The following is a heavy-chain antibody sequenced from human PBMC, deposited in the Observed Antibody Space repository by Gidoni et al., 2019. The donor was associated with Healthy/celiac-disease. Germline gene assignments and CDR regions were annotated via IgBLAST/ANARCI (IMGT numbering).Heavy chain of an antibody. V-gene: IGHV3-23*01. J-gene: IGHJ6*02. D-gene: IGHD3-3*01. CDR1: GFTFRSYD. CDR2: ISGSGGST. Sequence: EVQLLESGGGLVKPGGSLSLSCAASGFTFRSYDRSWGRQAPGKGLEWVSAISGSGGSTYYADSVKGRLTISRDKSKNTLYLQMNSRRAEDTAVYYCAKDGGRSLEWFPDVWGQGTTVTVSS. CDR3: AKDGGRSLEWFPDV.